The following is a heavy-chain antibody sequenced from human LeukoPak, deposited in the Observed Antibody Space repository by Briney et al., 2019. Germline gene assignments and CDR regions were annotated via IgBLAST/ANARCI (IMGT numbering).Heavy chain of an antibody. CDR3: AREAANRGGFDP. J-gene: IGHJ5*02. CDR2: ISSSSSYI. V-gene: IGHV3-21*01. Sequence: PGGSLRLSCAASGFTFSSYSMNWVRQAPGKGLEWVSSISSSSSYIYYADSVKGRFTISRDNAKNSLYLQMNSLRAEDTAVYYCAREAANRGGFDPWGQGTLVTVSS. D-gene: IGHD3-10*01. CDR1: GFTFSSYS.